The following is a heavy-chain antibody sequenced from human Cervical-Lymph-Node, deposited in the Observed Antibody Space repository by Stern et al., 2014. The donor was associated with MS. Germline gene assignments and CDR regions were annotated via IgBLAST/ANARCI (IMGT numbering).Heavy chain of an antibody. D-gene: IGHD5-24*01. Sequence: QVQLVQSGAEVKKPGASVKVSCKASGYTFTGFYIHWVRQAPGRGLEWVGRISPNGGGTTYAQESQGRVAMTRDTSINTAYMEVSRLRSDDTAVYYCARDHDGYGEAPRLDYWGQGTLVTVS. CDR2: ISPNGGGT. CDR1: GYTFTGFY. J-gene: IGHJ4*02. CDR3: ARDHDGYGEAPRLDY. V-gene: IGHV1-2*06.